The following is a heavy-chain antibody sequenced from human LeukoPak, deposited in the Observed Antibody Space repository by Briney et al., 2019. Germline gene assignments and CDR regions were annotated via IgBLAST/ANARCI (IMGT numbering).Heavy chain of an antibody. Sequence: SETLSLTCTVSGGSITSYYWSWIRQPPGKGLEWIGYIYYSGNTNYNPSLKSRVTISVDTSKNQFSLKLSSVTAADTAVYYCARDSRYFDIWGQGTIVTVSS. CDR2: IYYSGNT. J-gene: IGHJ3*02. CDR1: GGSITSYY. D-gene: IGHD4-17*01. V-gene: IGHV4-59*01. CDR3: ARDSRYFDI.